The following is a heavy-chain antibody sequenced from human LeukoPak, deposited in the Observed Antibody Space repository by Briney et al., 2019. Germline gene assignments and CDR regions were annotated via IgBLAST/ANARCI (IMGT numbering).Heavy chain of an antibody. D-gene: IGHD3-22*01. J-gene: IGHJ4*02. CDR2: ISYDGSNK. CDR1: GFTFSTYA. CDR3: ARDPYEQYYFDY. V-gene: IGHV3-30-3*01. Sequence: GGSLRLSCAASGFTFSTYAMHWVRQAPGKGLEWVAVISYDGSNKYYADSVKGRFTISRDNSKNTLYLQMNSLRAEDTAVYYCARDPYEQYYFDYWGQGTLVTVSS.